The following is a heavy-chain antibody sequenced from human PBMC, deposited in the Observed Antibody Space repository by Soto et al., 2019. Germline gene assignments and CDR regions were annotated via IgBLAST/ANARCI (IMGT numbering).Heavy chain of an antibody. J-gene: IGHJ3*01. Sequence: GGSLRLSWAASGFTFSSYDMHWVRQATGKGLEWVALISYDGNNEYYADSVKGRFTISRDNSKNTVYLQMNRLRPEDTAVYYCARAGLLYDSSGLYAFDVWRQRTMVT. CDR2: ISYDGNNE. CDR3: ARAGLLYDSSGLYAFDV. D-gene: IGHD3-22*01. V-gene: IGHV3-30-3*01. CDR1: GFTFSSYD.